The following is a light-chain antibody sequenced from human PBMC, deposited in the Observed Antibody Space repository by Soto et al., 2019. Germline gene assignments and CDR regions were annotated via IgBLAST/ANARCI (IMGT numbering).Light chain of an antibody. J-gene: IGKJ1*01. Sequence: DIQMTQSPSSLSAFVGDTVSITCRASQGIRHDLGWYQVKPGKAPKRLIFAASRLQSGVPSRFSGSGSGTEFTLTISSLQPEDFGTYYCLQHNSYPRTFGQGTKVEIK. CDR1: QGIRHD. CDR3: LQHNSYPRT. CDR2: AAS. V-gene: IGKV1-17*01.